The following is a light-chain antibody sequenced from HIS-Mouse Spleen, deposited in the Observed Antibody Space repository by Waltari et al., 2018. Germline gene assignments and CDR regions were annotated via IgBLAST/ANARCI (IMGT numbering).Light chain of an antibody. CDR3: SSYTSSSTYV. J-gene: IGLJ1*01. V-gene: IGLV2-14*03. CDR1: SSDVGGYNY. Sequence: QSALTQPASVSGSPGPSITISCTGTSSDVGGYNYVPWYQQHPGKAHKLMIYDVSNRPSGVSNRFSGSKSGNTASLTISGLQAEDEADYYCSSYTSSSTYVFGTGTKVTVL. CDR2: DVS.